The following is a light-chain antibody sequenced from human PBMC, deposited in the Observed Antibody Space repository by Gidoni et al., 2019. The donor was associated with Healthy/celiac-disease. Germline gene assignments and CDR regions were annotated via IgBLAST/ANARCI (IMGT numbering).Light chain of an antibody. CDR1: QSVLYSSNNKNY. CDR3: QQYYSTPG. J-gene: IGKJ5*01. Sequence: DIVTTQSPDSLAVSLGERATINCKSSQSVLYSSNNKNYLAWYQQKPGQPPKLLIYWASTRESGVPDRFSGSGSGTDFTLTISSLQAEDVAVYYCQQYYSTPGFXXXTRLEIK. V-gene: IGKV4-1*01. CDR2: WAS.